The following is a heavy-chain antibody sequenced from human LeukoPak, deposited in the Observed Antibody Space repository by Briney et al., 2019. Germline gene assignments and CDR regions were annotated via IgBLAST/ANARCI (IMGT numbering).Heavy chain of an antibody. CDR2: IYSGGST. J-gene: IGHJ4*02. CDR3: ARTINPGYCGGDCYSFDY. Sequence: TGGSLRLSCAASGFTVSSNYMSWVRQAPGKGLEWVSVIYSGGSTYYADSVKGRFTISRDNSKNTLYLQMNSLRAEDTAVYYCARTINPGYCGGDCYSFDYWGQGTLVTVSS. D-gene: IGHD2-21*02. CDR1: GFTVSSNY. V-gene: IGHV3-53*01.